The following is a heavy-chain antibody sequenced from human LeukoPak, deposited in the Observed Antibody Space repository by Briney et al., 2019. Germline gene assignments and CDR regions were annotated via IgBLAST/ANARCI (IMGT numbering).Heavy chain of an antibody. D-gene: IGHD5-12*01. Sequence: GGSLRLSCAASGFTFSSYSMNWVRQAPGKGLEWVSGISGSGGSTYFADSVKGRFTISRDNSKNTLYLQMNSLRAEDTALYYCAKESWITVFDNWGQGTLVTVSS. CDR3: AKESWITVFDN. CDR2: ISGSGGST. V-gene: IGHV3-23*01. CDR1: GFTFSSYS. J-gene: IGHJ4*02.